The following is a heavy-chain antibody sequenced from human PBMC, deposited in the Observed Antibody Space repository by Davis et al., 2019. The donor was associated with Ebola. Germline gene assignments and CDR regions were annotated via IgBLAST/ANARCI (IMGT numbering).Heavy chain of an antibody. D-gene: IGHD4-17*01. J-gene: IGHJ6*02. CDR2: ISYDGSNK. CDR3: ARDPLFDYGDYSWNYYYGMDV. CDR1: GFTFSSYA. V-gene: IGHV3-30-3*01. Sequence: GGSLRLSCAASGFTFSSYAMHWVRQAPGKGLEWVAVISYDGSNKYYADSVKGRFTISRDNSKNTLYLQMNSLRAEDTAVYYCARDPLFDYGDYSWNYYYGMDVWGQGTTVTVSS.